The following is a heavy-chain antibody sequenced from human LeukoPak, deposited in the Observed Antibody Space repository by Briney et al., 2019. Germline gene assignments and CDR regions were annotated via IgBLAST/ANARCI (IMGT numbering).Heavy chain of an antibody. D-gene: IGHD3-22*01. CDR1: GFTFSSYS. CDR2: ITSSSSYI. CDR3: VRDGHDSSGYYWAWSFDL. V-gene: IGHV3-21*01. Sequence: GGSLRLSCAASGFTFSSYSMNWVRQSPGKGLEWVSSITSSSSYIYYADSVKGRFTNSRDKAKNSLYLQMNSLRAEDTAVYYCVRDGHDSSGYYWAWSFDLWGRGTLVTVSS. J-gene: IGHJ2*01.